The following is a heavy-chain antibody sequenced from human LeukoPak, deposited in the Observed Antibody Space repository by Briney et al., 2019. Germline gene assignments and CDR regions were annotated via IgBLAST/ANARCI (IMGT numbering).Heavy chain of an antibody. V-gene: IGHV3-21*01. Sequence: GGSLRLSCAASGFTFSRYSMNWVRQAPGKGLEWVSSISISSNYIYYADSVKGRFTISRDNAKNSLYLQVNSLRAEDTAVYYCARGSRFGVVERDAFDIWGQGTMVTVSS. CDR3: ARGSRFGVVERDAFDI. CDR1: GFTFSRYS. D-gene: IGHD3-3*01. J-gene: IGHJ3*02. CDR2: ISISSNYI.